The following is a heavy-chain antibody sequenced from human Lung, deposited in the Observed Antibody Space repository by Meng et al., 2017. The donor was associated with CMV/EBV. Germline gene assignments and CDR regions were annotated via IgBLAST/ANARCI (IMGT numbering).Heavy chain of an antibody. V-gene: IGHV4-59*01. J-gene: IGHJ6*02. Sequence: LXXTVSGHPITTYYWSWIRQPPGKGLEWIGYIYYSGSTNYNPSLRSRVSISVDTSKNQFSLELSSVTAADTAIYYCARDRAAIGYYYYVMDVWGHGTTVXVSS. D-gene: IGHD2-2*01. CDR2: IYYSGST. CDR1: GHPITTYY. CDR3: ARDRAAIGYYYYVMDV.